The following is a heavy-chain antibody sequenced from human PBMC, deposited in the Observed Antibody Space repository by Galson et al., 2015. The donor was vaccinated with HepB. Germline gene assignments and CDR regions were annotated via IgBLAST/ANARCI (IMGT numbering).Heavy chain of an antibody. CDR2: IDPTGSYT. V-gene: IGHV5-10-1*01. J-gene: IGHJ4*02. CDR1: GYRFTAYW. CDR3: ARTELEDY. D-gene: IGHD1-26*01. Sequence: QSGAEVKKPGESLRISCKASGYRFTAYWITWVRQMPGKGLEWMGRIDPTGSYTNYSPSFQGHVTISADKSISTAYLQWHSLKASDTAMYYCARTELEDYWGQGTLVTVSS.